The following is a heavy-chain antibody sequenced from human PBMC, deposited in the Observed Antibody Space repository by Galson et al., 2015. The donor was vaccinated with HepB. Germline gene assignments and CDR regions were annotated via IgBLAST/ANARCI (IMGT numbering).Heavy chain of an antibody. J-gene: IGHJ4*02. D-gene: IGHD3-3*01. CDR2: IYWDDDK. V-gene: IGHV2-5*02. CDR1: GFSLSTSGVG. Sequence: PALVKPTQTLTLTCTFSGFSLSTSGVGVGWIRQPPGKALEWLALIYWDDDKRYSPSLKSRLTITKDTSKNQVVLTMTNMDPVDTATYYCAHRPTAITIFGVVILGPYYFDYWGQGTLVTVSS. CDR3: AHRPTAITIFGVVILGPYYFDY.